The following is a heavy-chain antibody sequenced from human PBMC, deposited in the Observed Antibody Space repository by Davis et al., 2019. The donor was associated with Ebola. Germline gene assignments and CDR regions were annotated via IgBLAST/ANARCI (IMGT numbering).Heavy chain of an antibody. V-gene: IGHV1-18*04. CDR1: GYSFTSYW. Sequence: ASVKVSYKGSGYSFTSYWIGWVRQAPGQGLEWMGWISAYNGNTNHAQKLQGRVTMTTDTSTSTAYMELRSLRSDDTAVYYCARARGGTEYDAFDIWGQGTMVTVSS. J-gene: IGHJ3*02. D-gene: IGHD2-8*02. CDR2: ISAYNGNT. CDR3: ARARGGTEYDAFDI.